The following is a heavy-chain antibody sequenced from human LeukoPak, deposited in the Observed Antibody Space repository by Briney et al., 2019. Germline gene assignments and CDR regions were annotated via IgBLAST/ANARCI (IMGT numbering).Heavy chain of an antibody. CDR2: IYTIGST. CDR1: GGSISSYY. CDR3: ASHSSSWYSPYYFDY. Sequence: PSETLSLTCTVSGGSISSYYWSWIRQPAGKGLEWIGRIYTIGSTNYNPSLKSRVTISVDKSKNQFSLKLSSVTAADTAVYYCASHSSSWYSPYYFDYWGQGTLVTVSS. D-gene: IGHD6-13*01. V-gene: IGHV4-4*07. J-gene: IGHJ4*02.